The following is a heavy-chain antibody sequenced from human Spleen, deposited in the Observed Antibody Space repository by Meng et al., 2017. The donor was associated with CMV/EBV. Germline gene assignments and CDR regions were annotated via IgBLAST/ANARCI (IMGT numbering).Heavy chain of an antibody. D-gene: IGHD3-16*02. CDR2: ISYDSNYI. Sequence: GGSLRLSCAASGFTFSTSSMNWVRQAPGKGLEWVSSISYDSNYIYYADSVKGRFTISRDNAKNSLYLQMNSLRDEDTAVYYCARVRFGGVIVSDYWGQGTLVTVSS. V-gene: IGHV3-21*01. CDR3: ARVRFGGVIVSDY. J-gene: IGHJ4*02. CDR1: GFTFSTSS.